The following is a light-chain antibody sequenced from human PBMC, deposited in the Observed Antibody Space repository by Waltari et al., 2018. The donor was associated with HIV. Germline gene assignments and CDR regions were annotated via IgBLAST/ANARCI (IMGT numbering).Light chain of an antibody. CDR1: SPHIGADYN. V-gene: IGLV1-40*01. CDR3: HSYDSDRGPV. J-gene: IGLJ3*02. Sequence: QSVLTQPPSVSVAPGPRVTIPCTGGSPHIGADYNVHWYQQPPGTAPRLLIYANNIRPSGVPDRFSGSKSGTSASLTITGLQAEDDATYYCHSYDSDRGPVFGGGTKLTVL. CDR2: ANN.